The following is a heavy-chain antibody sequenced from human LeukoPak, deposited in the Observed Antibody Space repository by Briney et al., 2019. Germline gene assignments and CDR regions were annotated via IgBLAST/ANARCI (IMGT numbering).Heavy chain of an antibody. CDR2: ISYDGSNK. V-gene: IGHV3-30*04. Sequence: GGSLRLSCAASGFTFSSYAMHWVRQAPGKGLEWVAVISYDGSNKYYADSVKGRFTISGDNSKNTLYLQMNSLRAEDTAVYYCARGLVGYCSGGSCLHALLGNYGMDVWGQGTTVTVSS. D-gene: IGHD2-15*01. CDR1: GFTFSSYA. J-gene: IGHJ6*02. CDR3: ARGLVGYCSGGSCLHALLGNYGMDV.